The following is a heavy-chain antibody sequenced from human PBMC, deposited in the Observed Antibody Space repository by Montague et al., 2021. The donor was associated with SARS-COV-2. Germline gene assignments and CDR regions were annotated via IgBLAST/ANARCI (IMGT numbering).Heavy chain of an antibody. Sequence: SETLSLTCAVYGGSFSGYYWNWIRQTPAKGLEWIGEINHSGSTNYNPSLKSRLTISVDTSKKQFSLKLNSMTAADTAVYYCARGADYDFWSGFLRYKWFGPWGLGTPVTVSS. CDR3: ARGADYDFWSGFLRYKWFGP. V-gene: IGHV4-34*01. J-gene: IGHJ5*02. D-gene: IGHD3-3*01. CDR1: GGSFSGYY. CDR2: INHSGST.